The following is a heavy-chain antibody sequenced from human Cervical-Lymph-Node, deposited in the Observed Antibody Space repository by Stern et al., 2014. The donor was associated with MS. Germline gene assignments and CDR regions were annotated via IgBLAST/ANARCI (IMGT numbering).Heavy chain of an antibody. CDR2: IVPSLGPF. CDR1: GGTFRNFS. CDR3: ATADYYFGSWPNN. J-gene: IGHJ4*02. V-gene: IGHV1-69*09. Sequence: QVQLVESGAEVKRPGSSVKVSCKPSGGTFRNFSVTWVRPAPGQGLEWMGKIVPSLGPFNFVPKFQSRLNMTTDKSTKTAYMELSILKSADTAVYYCATADYYFGSWPNNWGQGTLVTVSS. D-gene: IGHD3-10*01.